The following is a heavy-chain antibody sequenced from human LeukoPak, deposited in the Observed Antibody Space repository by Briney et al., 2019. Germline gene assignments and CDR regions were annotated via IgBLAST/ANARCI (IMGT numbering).Heavy chain of an antibody. V-gene: IGHV4-59*08. CDR3: ARLGDGDNLRYFDY. CDR2: IYYSGST. CDR1: VDSISGNY. Sequence: PSETLSLTCTVSVDSISGNYWTWIRQPPGKGLECVGYIYYSGSTNYNASLKSRVTISVDTSKNQFSLKLSSVTAADTAVYYCARLGDGDNLRYFDYWGQGTLVTVSS. J-gene: IGHJ4*02. D-gene: IGHD5-24*01.